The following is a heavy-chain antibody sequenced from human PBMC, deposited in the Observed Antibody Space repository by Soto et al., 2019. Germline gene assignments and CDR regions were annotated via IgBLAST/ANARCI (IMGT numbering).Heavy chain of an antibody. D-gene: IGHD2-2*01. CDR2: ISAYNGNT. CDR1: GYTFTSYG. V-gene: IGHV1-18*01. J-gene: IGHJ6*02. Sequence: QVQLVQSGAEVKKPGASVKVSCKASGYTFTSYGISWVRQAPGQGLEWMGWISAYNGNTNYAQKLQGRVTMTTDTPTSTAYMELRSLRSDDTAVYYCARDLLYVKDIVVVPAAQHYYYGMDVWGQGTTVTVSS. CDR3: ARDLLYVKDIVVVPAAQHYYYGMDV.